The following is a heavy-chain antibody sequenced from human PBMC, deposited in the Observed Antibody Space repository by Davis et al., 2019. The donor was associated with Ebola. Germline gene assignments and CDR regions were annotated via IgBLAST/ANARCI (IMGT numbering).Heavy chain of an antibody. CDR1: GFSFSDFY. J-gene: IGHJ4*02. CDR2: ISNSGSAI. V-gene: IGHV3-11*04. D-gene: IGHD3-22*01. CDR3: AREGYYYDSSGYSYYFDY. Sequence: GGSLRLSCAASGFSFSDFYMSWIRQAPGKGLEWVSYISNSGSAISYADSVKGRFTISRDNAKNSLYLQMNSLRDEDTAVYYCAREGYYYDSSGYSYYFDYWGQGTLVTVSS.